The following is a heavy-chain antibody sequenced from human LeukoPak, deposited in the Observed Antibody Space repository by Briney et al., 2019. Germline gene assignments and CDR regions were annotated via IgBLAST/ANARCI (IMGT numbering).Heavy chain of an antibody. V-gene: IGHV3-73*01. CDR3: TRRLGDAFDI. Sequence: EGSLSLSCAASGFTFSGSAMHWVRQASGKGLEWVGRIRNKANTYATAYAASVKGRFTISRDDSKNTAYLQMDSLKTEDTAVYYCTRRLGDAFDIWGQGTMVTVSS. J-gene: IGHJ3*02. CDR1: GFTFSGSA. CDR2: IRNKANTYAT.